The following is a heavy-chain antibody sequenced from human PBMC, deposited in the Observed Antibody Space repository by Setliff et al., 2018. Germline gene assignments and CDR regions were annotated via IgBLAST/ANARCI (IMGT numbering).Heavy chain of an antibody. CDR1: GFTFSSYS. D-gene: IGHD6-13*01. CDR2: MRSSSSTI. J-gene: IGHJ2*01. V-gene: IGHV3-48*04. CDR3: ARDGGISALVNWWYFDL. Sequence: GGSLRLSCAASGFTFSSYSMNWVRQAPGKGLAWVSYMRSSSSTIYYADSVKGRFSSSRDNAKNSLYRQMNSLIAEDTAVYYCARDGGISALVNWWYFDLWGRGTLVTVSS.